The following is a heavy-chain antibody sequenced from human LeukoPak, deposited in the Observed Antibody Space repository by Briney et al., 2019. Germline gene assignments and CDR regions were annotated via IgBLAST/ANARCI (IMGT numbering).Heavy chain of an antibody. D-gene: IGHD3-22*01. CDR1: GYTFTSYA. CDR2: INAGNGNT. CDR3: ARWDNSGYYYDY. Sequence: ASVKVSCKASGYTFTSYAIHWVRQAPGQRLEWMGWINAGNGNTKYSQKFQGRVTITRDTSASTAYMDLSSLRSEDTAVYYCARWDNSGYYYDYWGQGTLVTVSS. V-gene: IGHV1-3*01. J-gene: IGHJ4*02.